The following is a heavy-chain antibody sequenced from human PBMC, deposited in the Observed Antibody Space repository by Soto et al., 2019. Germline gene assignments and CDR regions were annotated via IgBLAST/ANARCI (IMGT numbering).Heavy chain of an antibody. D-gene: IGHD2-15*01. V-gene: IGHV4-39*01. Sequence: SETLSLTCTVSGGSISSSSYYWGWIRQPPGKGLEWIGSIYYSGSTYYNPSLKSRVTISVDTSKNQFSLKLSSVTAADTAVYYCARVVAATRTGNWFDPWGQGTLVT. CDR1: GGSISSSSYY. J-gene: IGHJ5*02. CDR2: IYYSGST. CDR3: ARVVAATRTGNWFDP.